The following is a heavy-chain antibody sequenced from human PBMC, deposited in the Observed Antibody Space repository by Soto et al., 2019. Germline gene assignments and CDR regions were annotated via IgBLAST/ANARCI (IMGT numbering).Heavy chain of an antibody. CDR1: GFSLSTRGVA. CDR2: IYWDEDK. V-gene: IGHV2-5*02. CDR3: AHRPRGYAYYFDY. D-gene: IGHD5-12*01. Sequence: QITLKESGPTLVKPTQTLTLTCTFSGFSLSTRGVAVGWFHQPPGKALEWLALIYWDEDKWYSTSLKSRLTITDDTSKIQVVLTMTNMDPVYTATYYCAHRPRGYAYYFDYWGQGNLVTVSS. J-gene: IGHJ4*02.